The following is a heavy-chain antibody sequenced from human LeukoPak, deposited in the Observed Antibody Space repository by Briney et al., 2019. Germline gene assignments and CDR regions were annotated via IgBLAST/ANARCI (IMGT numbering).Heavy chain of an antibody. J-gene: IGHJ6*02. V-gene: IGHV3-48*04. CDR2: ISSSSSTI. Sequence: TGGSLRLSCAASGFTFSSYSMNWVRQAPGKGLEWVSYISSSSSTIYYADSVKGRFTISRDNAKNSLYLQMNSLRAEDTAVYYRIRIAAAGTKDYYGMDVWGQGTTVTVSS. CDR1: GFTFSSYS. CDR3: IRIAAAGTKDYYGMDV. D-gene: IGHD6-13*01.